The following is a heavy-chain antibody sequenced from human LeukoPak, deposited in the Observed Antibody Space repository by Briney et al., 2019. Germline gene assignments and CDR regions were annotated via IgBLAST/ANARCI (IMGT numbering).Heavy chain of an antibody. CDR2: IKSKTDGGTT. CDR1: GFTFSNAW. D-gene: IGHD6-25*01. J-gene: IGHJ4*02. CDR3: TTQSGPFDY. V-gene: IGHV3-15*01. Sequence: GGSLRLSCAASGFTFSNAWMRWVRQAPGKGGEGVGRIKSKTDGGTTDYAAPVTGRSTISRDDSKNTLYPQMNSLKTEDTAVYYCTTQSGPFDYWGQGTLVTVSS.